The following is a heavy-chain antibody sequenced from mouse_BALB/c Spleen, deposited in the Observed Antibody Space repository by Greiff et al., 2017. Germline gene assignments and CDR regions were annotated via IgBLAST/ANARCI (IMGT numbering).Heavy chain of an antibody. V-gene: IGHV2-9*02. CDR3: ARDDALLRLLYAMDY. Sequence: QVQLKQSGPGLVAPSQSLSITCTVSGFSLTSYGVHWVRQPPGKGLEWLGVIWAGGSTNYNSALMSRLSISKDNSKSQVFLKMNSLQTDDTAMYYCARDDALLRLLYAMDYWGQGTSVTVSS. J-gene: IGHJ4*01. CDR2: IWAGGST. D-gene: IGHD1-2*01. CDR1: GFSLTSYG.